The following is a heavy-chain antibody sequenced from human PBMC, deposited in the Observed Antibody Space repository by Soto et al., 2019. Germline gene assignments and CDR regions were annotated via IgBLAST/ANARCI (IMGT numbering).Heavy chain of an antibody. CDR1: GFRFSTYW. J-gene: IGHJ6*02. Sequence: EVQLVDSGGDLVQPGGSLRLSCAASGFRFSTYWMTWVRQAPEKGLEWVANIKQDGSEKYYVDSVKGRFTISRDNTKNSLYLQMNSLRVEDTAVYYCARGGRGVDTGGLTYYRGMDVWGQGTTVTVSS. V-gene: IGHV3-7*05. CDR3: ARGGRGVDTGGLTYYRGMDV. D-gene: IGHD2-8*02. CDR2: IKQDGSEK.